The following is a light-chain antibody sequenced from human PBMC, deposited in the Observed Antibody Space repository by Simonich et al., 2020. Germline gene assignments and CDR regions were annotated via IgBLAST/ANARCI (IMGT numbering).Light chain of an antibody. CDR2: AAS. Sequence: MTQSPATLSVSPGERATLSCRASQSVSSNLAWYQQKPGKAPELLIYAASTLQSGVPSRFSGSGSGTDFTLTISCLQSEDFATYYCQQSYSTPWTFGQGTKVEIK. V-gene: IGKV1-39*01. CDR1: QSVSSN. CDR3: QQSYSTPWT. J-gene: IGKJ1*01.